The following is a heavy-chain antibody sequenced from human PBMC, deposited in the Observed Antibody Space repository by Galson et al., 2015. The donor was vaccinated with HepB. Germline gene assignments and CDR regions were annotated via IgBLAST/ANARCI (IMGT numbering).Heavy chain of an antibody. J-gene: IGHJ4*02. CDR1: GLTFSNLW. CDR2: INPDGSVT. Sequence: SLRLSCAASGLTFSNLWMSWVRQAPGKGLEWVANINPDGSVTSYVDSVKGRFTISRDNARNSLYLQMNSLRAEDTAVYYCATSRDGHNCKPFDYWGQGTLVTVSS. CDR3: ATSRDGHNCKPFDY. V-gene: IGHV3-7*03. D-gene: IGHD5-24*01.